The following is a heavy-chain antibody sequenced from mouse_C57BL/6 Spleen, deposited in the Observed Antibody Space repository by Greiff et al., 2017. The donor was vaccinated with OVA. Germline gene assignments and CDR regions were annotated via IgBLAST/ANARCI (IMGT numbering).Heavy chain of an antibody. CDR1: GFSFNTYA. CDR3: VRHVFAY. J-gene: IGHJ3*01. Sequence: EVQLQQSGGGLVQPKGSLKLSCAASGFSFNTYAMNWVRQAPGKGLEWVARIRSKSNNYATYYADSVKDRFTISRDDSESMLYLQMNNLKTEDTAMYYCVRHVFAYWGQGTLVTVSA. V-gene: IGHV10-1*01. CDR2: IRSKSNNYAT.